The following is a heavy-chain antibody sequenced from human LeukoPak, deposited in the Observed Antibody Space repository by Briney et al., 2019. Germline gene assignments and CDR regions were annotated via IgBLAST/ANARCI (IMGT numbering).Heavy chain of an antibody. CDR3: AREGKGSIWPDGAFDI. Sequence: SETLSHTCNVSDGSISGYYWHWIRQSPGKGLEWLGYIYYGGRTKSNPSVKSRVTMSVDTSNNRFSLNLSSVTAVDTALYYCAREGKGSIWPDGAFDIWGQGTTVIVSS. D-gene: IGHD6-13*01. CDR2: IYYGGRT. J-gene: IGHJ3*02. V-gene: IGHV4-59*01. CDR1: DGSISGYY.